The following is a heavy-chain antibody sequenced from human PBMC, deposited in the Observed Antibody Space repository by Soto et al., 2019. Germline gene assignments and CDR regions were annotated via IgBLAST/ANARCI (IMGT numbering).Heavy chain of an antibody. V-gene: IGHV4-30-2*01. Sequence: LSLTCAVSGGSIISGGYSWSWIRQPPGKGLQWIGHIYEGGNTYYTPSLESRVAISTDKSKNQFSLRLSSVTAADTAVYYCVRRSPEDAFDIWGQGTMVTVSS. CDR2: IYEGGNT. CDR3: VRRSPEDAFDI. CDR1: GGSIISGGYS. J-gene: IGHJ3*02.